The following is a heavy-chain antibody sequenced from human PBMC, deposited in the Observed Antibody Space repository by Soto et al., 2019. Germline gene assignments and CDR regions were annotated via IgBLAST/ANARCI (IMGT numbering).Heavy chain of an antibody. D-gene: IGHD6-13*01. CDR3: AREQLVGYYGMDV. Sequence: PSETLSLTCTVSGGSVSSGSYYWSWIRQPPGKGLEWIGYIYYSGSTNYNPSLKSRVTISVDTSKNQFSLKLSSVTAADTAVYYCAREQLVGYYGMDVWGQGTTVTVS. CDR2: IYYSGST. V-gene: IGHV4-61*01. J-gene: IGHJ6*02. CDR1: GGSVSSGSYY.